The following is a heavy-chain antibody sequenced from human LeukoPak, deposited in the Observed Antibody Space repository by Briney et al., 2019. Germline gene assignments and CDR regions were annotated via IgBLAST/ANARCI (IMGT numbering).Heavy chain of an antibody. CDR2: IYPSDCET. CDR1: GYSFISYW. J-gene: IGHJ4*02. V-gene: IGHV5-51*01. D-gene: IGHD1-1*01. Sequence: GESLKISWKGSGYSFISYWNGWVRQMPGKSLEWMRIIYPSDCETRYRPSFQGQVTISADKSISTAYLQWNSLKASDTAMYYCATYNWNDAGFDFWGQGTLVTVSS. CDR3: ATYNWNDAGFDF.